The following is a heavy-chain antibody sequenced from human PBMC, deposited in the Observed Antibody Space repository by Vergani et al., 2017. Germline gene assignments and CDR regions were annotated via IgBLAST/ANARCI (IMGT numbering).Heavy chain of an antibody. CDR3: TRQPQEGASGPPSVPT. CDR2: IYHSGST. J-gene: IGHJ4*02. V-gene: IGHV4-59*08. D-gene: IGHD5-12*01. CDR1: GGSISSYY. Sequence: QVQLQESGPGLVKPSETLSLTCTVSGGSISSYYWSWIRQPPGKGLEWIGYIYHSGSTHYNPSLKSRVTISVDTSKNDFSLKVTSVTAADTAVYYCTRQPQEGASGPPSVPTWGQGISVIVSS.